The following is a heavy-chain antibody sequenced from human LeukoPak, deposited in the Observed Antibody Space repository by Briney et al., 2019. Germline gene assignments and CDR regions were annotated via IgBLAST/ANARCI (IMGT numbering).Heavy chain of an antibody. CDR2: ISYDGNYK. CDR1: GFTFSNYA. CDR3: ARDHYSGSESYRGLAY. D-gene: IGHD3-10*01. V-gene: IGHV3-30*09. Sequence: PGGSLRLSCAASGFTFSNYAMRWVRQAPGKGLEWEAIISYDGNYKYHAGSVTGRFAISRDNSKNTLYLQMNSLRPEDTAVYYCARDHYSGSESYRGLAYWGQGTLVTVSS. J-gene: IGHJ4*02.